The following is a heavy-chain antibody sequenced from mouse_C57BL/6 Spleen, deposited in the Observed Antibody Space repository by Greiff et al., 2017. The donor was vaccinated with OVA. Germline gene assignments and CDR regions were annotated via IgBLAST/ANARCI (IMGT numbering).Heavy chain of an antibody. D-gene: IGHD6-1*01. CDR3: ARGAEYYAMDY. J-gene: IGHJ4*01. V-gene: IGHV3-6*01. Sequence: EVKLQESGPGLVKPSQSLSLTCSVTGYSITSGYYWSWIRQFPGNKLEWMGYISYDGSNNYNPSLKNRISITRDTSKNQFFLKLNSVTTEDTATYYCARGAEYYAMDYWGQGTSVTVSS. CDR2: ISYDGSN. CDR1: GYSITSGYY.